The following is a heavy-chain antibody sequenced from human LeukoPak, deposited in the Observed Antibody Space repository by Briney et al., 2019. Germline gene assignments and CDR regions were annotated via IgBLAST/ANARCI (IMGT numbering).Heavy chain of an antibody. J-gene: IGHJ4*02. Sequence: SETLSLTCTVSGGSISSSSYYWGWLRQPPGRGREGIGSIYYSGSTYYNPSLKSRVTISVDTSKNQFSLKLSSVTAADTAVYYCARNHDFWSGYCDYWGQGTLVTVSS. V-gene: IGHV4-39*01. CDR1: GGSISSSSYY. CDR3: ARNHDFWSGYCDY. CDR2: IYYSGST. D-gene: IGHD3-3*01.